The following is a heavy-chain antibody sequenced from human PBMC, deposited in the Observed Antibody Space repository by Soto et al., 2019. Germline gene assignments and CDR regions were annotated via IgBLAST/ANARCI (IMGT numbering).Heavy chain of an antibody. Sequence: EVQLLESGGGLVQPGGSLRPSCAASGFTFSSYAMSWVRHAPGKGLEWVSAISGSGGSPYYADSVKGRFTISRDKSKNTLYLQMNSLSAENTAVDYWAKDRRGYSYGSLDYWRQGTLITVSS. CDR2: ISGSGGSP. CDR1: GFTFSSYA. D-gene: IGHD5-18*01. CDR3: AKDRRGYSYGSLDY. V-gene: IGHV3-23*01. J-gene: IGHJ4*02.